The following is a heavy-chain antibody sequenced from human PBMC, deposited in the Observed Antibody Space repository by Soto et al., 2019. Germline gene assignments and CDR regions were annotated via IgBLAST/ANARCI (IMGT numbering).Heavy chain of an antibody. J-gene: IGHJ4*02. V-gene: IGHV1-18*01. CDR3: ARIDYYDSSGYYPDFDY. CDR1: GYSYTIYV. D-gene: IGHD3-22*01. CDR2: ISAYNGNT. Sequence: ASVNVSRKTSGYSYTIYVISWVRHAHGKGLEWMGWISAYNGNTNYAQKLQGRVTMTTDTSTSTAYMELRSLRSDDTAVYYCARIDYYDSSGYYPDFDYWGQGTLVTV.